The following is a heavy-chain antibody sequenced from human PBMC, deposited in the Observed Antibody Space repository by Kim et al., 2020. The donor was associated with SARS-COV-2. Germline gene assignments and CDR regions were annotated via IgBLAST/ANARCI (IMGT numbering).Heavy chain of an antibody. Sequence: GGSLRLSCAASGFYFSTNAMNWVRQAPGKGLEWVSCISGGGDNRYYADSVKGRFTISRDNSKNTLYLQMNNLRAEDTALYYCAKDPYYDLLPGYDTPSGPQGVFDIWGQGALVTVSS. J-gene: IGHJ4*02. V-gene: IGHV3-23*01. CDR3: AKDPYYDLLPGYDTPSGPQGVFDI. D-gene: IGHD3-9*01. CDR1: GFYFSTNA. CDR2: ISGGGDNR.